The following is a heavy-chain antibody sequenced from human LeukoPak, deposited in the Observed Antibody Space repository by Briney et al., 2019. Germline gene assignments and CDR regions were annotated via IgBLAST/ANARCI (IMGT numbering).Heavy chain of an antibody. D-gene: IGHD6-6*01. J-gene: IGHJ4*02. V-gene: IGHV3-7*01. Sequence: GGSLRLSCEVSGFTFRFYWLGWVRQAPGQGLEWVANINPDGSETYYMDSVKGRFTISRDNAKESMFLQMNSLRVEETAVYYCASAYSSSSYYFDYWGQGTLVTVSS. CDR3: ASAYSSSSYYFDY. CDR1: GFTFRFYW. CDR2: INPDGSET.